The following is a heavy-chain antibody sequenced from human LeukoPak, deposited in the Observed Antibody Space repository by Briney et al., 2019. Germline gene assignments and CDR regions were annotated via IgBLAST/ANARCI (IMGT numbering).Heavy chain of an antibody. CDR2: IHTSGST. D-gene: IGHD4-17*01. V-gene: IGHV4-4*09. CDR1: SGSISSYY. CDR3: ARLGDYVFKG. J-gene: IGHJ4*02. Sequence: SETLSLTCTVSSGSISSYYWSWIRQPPAKGLEWIGYIHTSGSTNYNPSLKSRVTIPVDTSKNQFSLKLSSVTAADTAVYYCARLGDYVFKGWVQGSLVTVSS.